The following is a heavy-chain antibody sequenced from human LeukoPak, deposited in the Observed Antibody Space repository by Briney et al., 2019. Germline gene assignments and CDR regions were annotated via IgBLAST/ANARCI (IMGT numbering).Heavy chain of an antibody. Sequence: GGSLSLSCAASGFTYRTFGMHWVRQAPGKGPDWVAVIWFDGSKEYYKDFAKGRFTISRDNSKNTVYLQMNSLRVEDTAVYYCAKNRGAGSHYYYHMNVWGKGTTVTVSS. D-gene: IGHD1-26*01. CDR3: AKNRGAGSHYYYHMNV. V-gene: IGHV3-33*03. CDR1: GFTYRTFG. CDR2: IWFDGSKE. J-gene: IGHJ6*03.